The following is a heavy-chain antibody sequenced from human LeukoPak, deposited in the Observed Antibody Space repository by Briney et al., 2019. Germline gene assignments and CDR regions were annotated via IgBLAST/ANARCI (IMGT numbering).Heavy chain of an antibody. D-gene: IGHD1-26*01. Sequence: SVKVSCKASRGTFSSYAISWVRPAPRQGREWMGRIIPILGIAKYSQKLQGRVTIPADKSTHTAYMELSSLRSEDTPVYYCARTHSGSNKHHWGQRTLVTVPS. CDR3: ARTHSGSNKHH. CDR2: IIPILGIA. J-gene: IGHJ5*02. CDR1: RGTFSSYA. V-gene: IGHV1-69*04.